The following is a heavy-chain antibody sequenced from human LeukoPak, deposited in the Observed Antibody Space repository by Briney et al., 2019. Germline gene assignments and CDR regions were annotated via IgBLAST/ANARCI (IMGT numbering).Heavy chain of an antibody. D-gene: IGHD4-23*01. CDR3: AIHAGGGNVPRLDY. CDR1: GYTFTSYY. CDR2: INPSGGST. Sequence: ASVKVSCKASGYTFTSYYIHRVRQAPGQGLEWMGIINPSGGSTSYAQKFQGRVTMTRDTSTSTVYMELSSLRSEDTALYYCAIHAGGGNVPRLDYWGQGTLVTVSS. V-gene: IGHV1-46*01. J-gene: IGHJ4*02.